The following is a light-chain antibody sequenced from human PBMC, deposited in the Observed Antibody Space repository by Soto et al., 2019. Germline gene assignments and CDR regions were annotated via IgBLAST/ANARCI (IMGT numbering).Light chain of an antibody. CDR1: QSISSW. CDR2: KAS. Sequence: DIQMTQSPSTLSASVGDRVTITCRASQSISSWLAWYQQKPGKAPNLLIYKASSLEGGVPSRFSGRGSGTEFTLTISSLQPDDFATYYCQPYNSYPWTFGQGTKVEIK. CDR3: QPYNSYPWT. V-gene: IGKV1-5*03. J-gene: IGKJ1*01.